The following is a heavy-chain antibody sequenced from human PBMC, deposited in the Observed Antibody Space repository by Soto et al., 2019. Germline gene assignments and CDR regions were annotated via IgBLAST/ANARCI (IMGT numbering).Heavy chain of an antibody. CDR2: IIPIFGTA. Sequence: ASVKVSCKDSGGTFSSYAISWVRQAPGQGLEWMGGIIPIFGTANYAQKFQGRVTITADESTSTAYMELSSLRSEDTAVYYCARDRISMVRGVPYYFDYWGQGTLVTVSS. CDR3: ARDRISMVRGVPYYFDY. V-gene: IGHV1-69*13. J-gene: IGHJ4*02. CDR1: GGTFSSYA. D-gene: IGHD3-10*01.